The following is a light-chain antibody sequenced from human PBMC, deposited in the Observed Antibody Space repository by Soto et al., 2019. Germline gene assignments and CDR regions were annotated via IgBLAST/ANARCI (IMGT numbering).Light chain of an antibody. CDR3: CSYAGSYTFNV. CDR1: SSDVGGYNY. Sequence: QSALTHPRSVSWSPGQSVTISCTGTSSDVGGYNYVSWYQQHPGKAPKLMIYDVSKRPSGVPDRFSGSKSGNTASLTISGLQAEDEADYYCCSYAGSYTFNVFGTGTKVTVL. V-gene: IGLV2-11*01. J-gene: IGLJ1*01. CDR2: DVS.